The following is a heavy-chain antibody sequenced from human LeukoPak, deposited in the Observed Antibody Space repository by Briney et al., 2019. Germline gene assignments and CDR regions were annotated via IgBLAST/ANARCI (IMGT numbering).Heavy chain of an antibody. J-gene: IGHJ3*02. Sequence: PSETLSLTCAVYGGSFSGYYWSWIRQPPGKGLEWIGDINHSGSTNYNPSLKSRVTISVDTSKNQFSLKLSSVTAADTAVYYCARGNAYYDFWSGYLDAFDIWGQGTMVTVSS. CDR3: ARGNAYYDFWSGYLDAFDI. D-gene: IGHD3-3*01. CDR2: INHSGST. V-gene: IGHV4-34*01. CDR1: GGSFSGYY.